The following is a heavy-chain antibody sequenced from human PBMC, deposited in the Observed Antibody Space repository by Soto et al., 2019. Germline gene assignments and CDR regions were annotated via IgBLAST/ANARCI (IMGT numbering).Heavy chain of an antibody. D-gene: IGHD3-10*01. CDR1: GYTFPSYE. J-gene: IGHJ5*02. CDR2: MNPNSGNT. V-gene: IGHV1-8*01. Sequence: SVKVSCKASGYTFPSYEINWVRQATGQGLEWMGRMNPNSGNTGYAQKFQGRVTMTRNTSISTAYMELSSLRSEDTAVYYCASMYYYGLGSYYNWFDPWGQGTLATVPS. CDR3: ASMYYYGLGSYYNWFDP.